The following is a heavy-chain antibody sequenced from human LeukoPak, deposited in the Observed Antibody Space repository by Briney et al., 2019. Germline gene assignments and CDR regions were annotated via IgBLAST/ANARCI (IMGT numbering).Heavy chain of an antibody. CDR3: EREWFGESN. J-gene: IGHJ4*02. V-gene: IGHV3-30*04. CDR2: ISYDGTKT. CDR1: GFTFSSSN. Sequence: GGSLRLSCAPSGFTFSSSNMHWVRQSPGKGLEWLALISYDGTKTYYAESVKGRFTVSRDNSKNTLFLQMNSLSAEDTAIYYCEREWFGESNWGQGARDTVSS. D-gene: IGHD3-10*01.